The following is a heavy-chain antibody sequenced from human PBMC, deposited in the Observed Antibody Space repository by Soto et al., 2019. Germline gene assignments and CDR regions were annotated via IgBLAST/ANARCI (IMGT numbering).Heavy chain of an antibody. CDR3: ARDSLVYDILTGYYHNNWFDP. V-gene: IGHV1-18*01. Sequence: GASVKVSCKASGYTFTSYGISWVRQAPGQGLEWMGWISAYNGNTNYAQKLQGRVTMTTDTSTSTAYMELRSLRSDDTAVYYCARDSLVYDILTGYYHNNWFDPWGQGTLVTVSS. CDR2: ISAYNGNT. J-gene: IGHJ5*02. D-gene: IGHD3-9*01. CDR1: GYTFTSYG.